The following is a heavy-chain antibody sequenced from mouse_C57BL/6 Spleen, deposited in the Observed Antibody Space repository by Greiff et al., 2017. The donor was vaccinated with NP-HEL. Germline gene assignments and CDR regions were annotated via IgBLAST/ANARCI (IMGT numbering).Heavy chain of an antibody. CDR2: IRSKSNNYAT. V-gene: IGHV10-1*01. Sequence: EVQLVESGGGLVQPKGSLKLSCAASGFSFNTYAMNWVRQAPGKGLEWVARIRSKSNNYATYYADSVKDRFTISRDDSESMLYLQMNNLKTEDTAMYYCVSDYCARGYFDVWGTGTTVTVSS. CDR3: VSDYCARGYFDV. J-gene: IGHJ1*03. CDR1: GFSFNTYA. D-gene: IGHD1-1*01.